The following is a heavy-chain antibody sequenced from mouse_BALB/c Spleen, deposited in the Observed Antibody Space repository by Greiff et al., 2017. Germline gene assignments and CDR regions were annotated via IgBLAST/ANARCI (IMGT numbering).Heavy chain of an antibody. CDR3: ARSTARSWFAY. V-gene: IGHV5-17*02. CDR1: GFTFSSFG. J-gene: IGHJ3*01. CDR2: ISSGSSTI. Sequence: EVKLQESGGGLVQPGGSRKLSCAASGFTFSSFGMHWVRQAPEKGLEWVAYISSGSSTIYYADTVKGRFTISRDNPKNTLFLQMTSLRSEDTAMYYCARSTARSWFAYWGQGTLVTVSA. D-gene: IGHD1-2*01.